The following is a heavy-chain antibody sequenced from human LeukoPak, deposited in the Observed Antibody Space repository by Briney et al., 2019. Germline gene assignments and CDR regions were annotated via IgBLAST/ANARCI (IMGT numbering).Heavy chain of an antibody. CDR1: GGSISSSSYY. CDR2: IYYSGST. D-gene: IGHD1-20*01. V-gene: IGHV4-61*05. CDR3: ARHGGGDNWSPYYFDY. Sequence: SETLSLTCTVSGGSISSSSYYWGWIRQPPGKGLEWIGYIYYSGSTNYNPSLKSRVTISVDTSKNQFSLKLSSVTAADTAVYYCARHGGGDNWSPYYFDYWGQGTLVTVSS. J-gene: IGHJ4*02.